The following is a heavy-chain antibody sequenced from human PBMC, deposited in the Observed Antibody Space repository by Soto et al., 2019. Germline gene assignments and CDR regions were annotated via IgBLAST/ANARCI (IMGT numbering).Heavy chain of an antibody. CDR3: ARFYSSGWPRGDFDY. V-gene: IGHV1-18*01. D-gene: IGHD6-19*01. CDR1: GYTFTSHG. CDR2: ISTFHGSI. J-gene: IGHJ4*02. Sequence: QVQLVQSGGEVKKPGASVKVSCKAAGYTFTSHGISWVRQAPGQGLEGMGWISTFHGSINYAQKFQGRVTMTTDTSTSTAYMELRSLRSDDTAVYYCARFYSSGWPRGDFDYWGQGTPVTVSA.